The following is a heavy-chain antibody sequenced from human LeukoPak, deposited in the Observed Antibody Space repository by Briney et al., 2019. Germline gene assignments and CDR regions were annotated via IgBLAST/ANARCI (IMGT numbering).Heavy chain of an antibody. CDR1: GFTFSSYS. Sequence: GGSLRLSCAASGFTFSSYSMNWVRQAPGKGLEWVSYISSSTSTIYYADSVKGRFTISRDNAKNSLYLQMNSLRAEDTAVYYCARSVSHNYWGQGTLVTVSS. CDR3: ARSVSHNY. CDR2: ISSSTSTI. J-gene: IGHJ4*02. V-gene: IGHV3-48*01. D-gene: IGHD3-22*01.